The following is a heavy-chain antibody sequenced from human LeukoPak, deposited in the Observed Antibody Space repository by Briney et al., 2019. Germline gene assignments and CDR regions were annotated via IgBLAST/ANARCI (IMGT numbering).Heavy chain of an antibody. CDR1: GFTFSSYA. J-gene: IGHJ4*02. CDR3: AKATVTTRQGIDN. CDR2: ISGSGTST. V-gene: IGHV3-23*01. Sequence: GGSLRLSCAASGFTFSSYAMSWVRQAPGKGLELVSGISGSGTSTYYADSVKGRFTISRDTSKNTLYLQMNSLRGEDTAVYYCAKATVTTRQGIDNWGQGTLVTVPS. D-gene: IGHD4-17*01.